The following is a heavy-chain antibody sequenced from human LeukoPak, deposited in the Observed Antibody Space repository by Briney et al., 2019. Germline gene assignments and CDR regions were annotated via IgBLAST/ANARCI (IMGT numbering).Heavy chain of an antibody. Sequence: GGSLRLSCAASGFSFSTYWMHWVRQAPGKGLVWVARINPDGSTSSYADSVKGRLTISRDNAKNTLYLQMSSLKADDTAVYYCARGVSYRVVVTATDFDFWGQGTLVTVSS. CDR1: GFSFSTYW. D-gene: IGHD2-21*02. V-gene: IGHV3-74*01. CDR3: ARGVSYRVVVTATDFDF. J-gene: IGHJ4*02. CDR2: INPDGSTS.